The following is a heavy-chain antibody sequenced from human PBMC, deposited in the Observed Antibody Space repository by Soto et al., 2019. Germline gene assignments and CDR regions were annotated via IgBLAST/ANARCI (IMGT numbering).Heavy chain of an antibody. CDR1: GGSISSYY. V-gene: IGHV4-59*01. CDR2: INYSGNT. CDR3: ARDVRAFDM. J-gene: IGHJ3*02. D-gene: IGHD2-8*01. Sequence: PSETLSLTCTVSGGSISSYYWSWIRQPPEKRLELEWIGSINYSGNTNYNPSLKSRVTMSADTSKNQLSLQLTSMTAADTAVYYCARDVRAFDMWGQGTMVTVSS.